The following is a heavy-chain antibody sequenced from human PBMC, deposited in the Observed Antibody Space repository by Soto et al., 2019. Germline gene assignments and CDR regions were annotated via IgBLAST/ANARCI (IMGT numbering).Heavy chain of an antibody. J-gene: IGHJ4*02. CDR1: GYTFTSYG. V-gene: IGHV1-18*01. CDR2: ISAYNGNT. Sequence: QVQLVQSGAEVKKPGASVKVSCKASGYTFTSYGISWVRQAPGQGLEWMGWISAYNGNTNYAQKLQGRVTMTTDTSTSTASTGMRSLRSEGTGFYYCARDNGYGSASGGQGTLVTVSS. CDR3: ARDNGYGSAS. D-gene: IGHD3-10*01.